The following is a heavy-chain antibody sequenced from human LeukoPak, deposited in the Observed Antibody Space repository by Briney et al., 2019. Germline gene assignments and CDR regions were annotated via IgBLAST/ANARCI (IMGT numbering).Heavy chain of an antibody. J-gene: IGHJ5*02. D-gene: IGHD3-22*01. CDR1: GYTFTSYG. CDR3: ARVKWSSGYYFRWFDP. V-gene: IGHV1-18*01. CDR2: ISAYNGNT. Sequence: ASVKVSCKASGYTFTSYGISWVRQAPGQGLEWMGWISAYNGNTNYAQKLQGRVTMTTDTSTSTAYMELRGLRSDDTAVYYCARVKWSSGYYFRWFDPWGQGTLVTVSS.